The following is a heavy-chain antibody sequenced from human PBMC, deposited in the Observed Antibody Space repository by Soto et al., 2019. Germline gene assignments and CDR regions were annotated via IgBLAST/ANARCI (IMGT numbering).Heavy chain of an antibody. CDR2: IDTSSTKI. D-gene: IGHD3-3*01. J-gene: IGHJ4*02. V-gene: IGHV3-11*04. CDR3: ASHYDMWSGYLSPVDY. CDR1: GYTFSDYY. Sequence: GGSLRLSCAASGYTFSDYYMSWIRQAPGKGLEWISYIDTSSTKIYYADSVKGRFTISRDNAKNSLYLEMNSLRDEDTAVFYCASHYDMWSGYLSPVDYWGQGTLVTVSS.